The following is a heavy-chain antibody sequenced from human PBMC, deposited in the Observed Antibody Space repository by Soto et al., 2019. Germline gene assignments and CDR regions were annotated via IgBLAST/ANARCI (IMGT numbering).Heavy chain of an antibody. D-gene: IGHD3-10*01. CDR3: AKEGTMVRGVIIGSHMDV. Sequence: ETLSLTCAVYGGSFSGYYWSWIRQPPGKGLEWVSAISGSGGSTYYADSVKGRFTISRDNPKNTLYLQVNRLRAEDTAVYYCAKEGTMVRGVIIGSHMDVWGKGTTVTVSS. J-gene: IGHJ6*03. V-gene: IGHV3-23*01. CDR2: ISGSGGST. CDR1: GGSFSGYY.